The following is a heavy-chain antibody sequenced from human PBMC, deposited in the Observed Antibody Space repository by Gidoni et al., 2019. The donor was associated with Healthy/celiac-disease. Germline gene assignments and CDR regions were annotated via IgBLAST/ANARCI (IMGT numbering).Heavy chain of an antibody. Sequence: EVQLVESGGGLVQPGGSLRTSCAASGFTFSSYSLIWVRQAPGKGLEWVSYISSSSSTIYYADSVKGRFTISRDNAKNSLYLQMNSLRDEDTAVYYCARDMGDILTGYYKGPPEYYFDYWGQGTLVTVSS. J-gene: IGHJ4*02. CDR1: GFTFSSYS. CDR2: ISSSSSTI. CDR3: ARDMGDILTGYYKGPPEYYFDY. V-gene: IGHV3-48*02. D-gene: IGHD3-9*01.